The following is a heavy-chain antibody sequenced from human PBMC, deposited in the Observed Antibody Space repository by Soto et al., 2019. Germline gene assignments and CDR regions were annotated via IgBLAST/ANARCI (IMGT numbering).Heavy chain of an antibody. CDR2: ISYDGSSK. Sequence: QVQLVESGGGVVQPGRSLRLSCAASGFIFSNYAMHWVRQAPGKGLEWVAVISYDGSSKHYADSVKGRFTISRDNSKNTLYLQRNSLRGEDTAVYHWAAEHDSDYWGQGTLVTVAS. CDR3: AAEHDSDY. CDR1: GFIFSNYA. J-gene: IGHJ4*02. V-gene: IGHV3-30-3*01.